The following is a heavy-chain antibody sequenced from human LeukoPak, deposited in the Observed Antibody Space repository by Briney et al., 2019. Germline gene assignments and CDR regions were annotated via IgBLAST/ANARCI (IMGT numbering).Heavy chain of an antibody. Sequence: SETLSLTCAVYGGSFSGYYWSWIRQPPGKGLEWIGEINHSGSTNYNPSLKSRVTISVDTSKNQFSLKLSSVTAADTAVYYCARGGGYYDSSGYYGFPYYFDYWGQGTLVTVSS. D-gene: IGHD3-22*01. V-gene: IGHV4-34*01. CDR2: INHSGST. J-gene: IGHJ4*02. CDR1: GGSFSGYY. CDR3: ARGGGYYDSSGYYGFPYYFDY.